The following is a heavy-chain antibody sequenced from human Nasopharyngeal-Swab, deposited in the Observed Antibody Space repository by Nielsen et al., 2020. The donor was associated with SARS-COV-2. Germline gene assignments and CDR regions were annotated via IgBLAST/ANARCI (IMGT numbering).Heavy chain of an antibody. CDR1: GYTFTSYG. Sequence: ASVKVSCKASGYTFTSYGITWVRQAPGQGLEGMGWISAYNGNTNYGQKLQGRVTMTTDTSTSTAYMELRSLRSDDTAVYYCAREGYCSSSSCSRFYYYYNGMDVWGQGTTVTVSS. V-gene: IGHV1-18*01. J-gene: IGHJ6*02. CDR3: AREGYCSSSSCSRFYYYYNGMDV. CDR2: ISAYNGNT. D-gene: IGHD2-2*01.